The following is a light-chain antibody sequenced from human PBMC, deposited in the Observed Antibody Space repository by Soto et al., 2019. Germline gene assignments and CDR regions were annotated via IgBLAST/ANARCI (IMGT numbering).Light chain of an antibody. CDR2: KAS. Sequence: DIQMTQSPSTLSASVGDRVTIICRASQSIDSWLAWYQQKPGKAPKLIIYKASSLESGVPSRFSGSGSGTEFTLTISSLQPDDFATYYCQQYKSYFSFGQGTKLEIK. J-gene: IGKJ2*01. CDR3: QQYKSYFS. CDR1: QSIDSW. V-gene: IGKV1-5*03.